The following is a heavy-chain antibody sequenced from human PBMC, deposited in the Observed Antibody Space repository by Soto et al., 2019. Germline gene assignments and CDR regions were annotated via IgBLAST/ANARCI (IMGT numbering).Heavy chain of an antibody. V-gene: IGHV4-39*01. Sequence: QLQLQESGPGLAKPSETLSLTCSVSGDSISTIGYYWGWIRQPPGKGLEWIGSIYFSGSAYSRPSLKSRVTLSVDTSKNQVSLKVTSVTAADTAVYYCARHVGYNYGHLDNWGQGTLVTVSS. CDR3: ARHVGYNYGHLDN. CDR1: GDSISTIGYY. D-gene: IGHD5-18*01. CDR2: IYFSGSA. J-gene: IGHJ4*02.